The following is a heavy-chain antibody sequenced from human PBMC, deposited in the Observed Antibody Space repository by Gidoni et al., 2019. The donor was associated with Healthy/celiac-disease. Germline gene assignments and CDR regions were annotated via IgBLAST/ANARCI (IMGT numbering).Heavy chain of an antibody. V-gene: IGHV4-31*03. CDR1: GGSISSGGYY. CDR2: IYYSGST. J-gene: IGHJ4*02. CDR3: ARLGLEAAAGRIRNVIDY. D-gene: IGHD6-13*01. Sequence: QVQLQESGPGLVKPSQTLSLTCTVSGGSISSGGYYWSWIRQHPGKGLEWIGYIYYSGSTYYNPSLKSRVTISVDTSKNQFSLKLSSVTAADTAVYYCARLGLEAAAGRIRNVIDYWGQGTLVTVSS.